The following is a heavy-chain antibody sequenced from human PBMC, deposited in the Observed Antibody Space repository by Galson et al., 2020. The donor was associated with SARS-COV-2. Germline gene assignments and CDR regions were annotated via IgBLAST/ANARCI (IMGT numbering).Heavy chain of an antibody. V-gene: IGHV4-59*11. CDR1: GDSISPHH. J-gene: IGHJ4*02. D-gene: IGHD3-16*01. CDR2: TSYSGDT. CDR3: ARGGWGLGY. Sequence: SQTLSLTCIVSGDSISPHHWSWIRQFPEKGLEWIGYTSYSGDTNYNPSLKGRVTISVDTSKNQVSLRLSSVTAADTVVYYCARGGWGLGYWGQGTLVTVSS.